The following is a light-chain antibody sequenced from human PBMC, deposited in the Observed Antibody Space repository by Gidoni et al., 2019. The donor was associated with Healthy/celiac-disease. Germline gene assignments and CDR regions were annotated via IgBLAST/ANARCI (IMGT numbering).Light chain of an antibody. Sequence: EIGMTQSPATLSVSPGERATLSCRASQSVSSNLAWYQPKPGQAPRLLIYGASPRATGIPARFSGSGSGPEFTLTISSLHSEDFAVYYCQQYNNWPPLTFGGGTKVEIK. CDR2: GAS. CDR1: QSVSSN. V-gene: IGKV3-15*01. J-gene: IGKJ4*01. CDR3: QQYNNWPPLT.